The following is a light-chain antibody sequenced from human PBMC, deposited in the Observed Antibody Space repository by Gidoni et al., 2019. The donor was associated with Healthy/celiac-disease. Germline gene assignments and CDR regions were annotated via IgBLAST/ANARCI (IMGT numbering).Light chain of an antibody. CDR3: QQYYSTPPS. J-gene: IGKJ2*03. V-gene: IGKV4-1*01. CDR1: QSVLYSPNNKNY. CDR2: WAS. Sequence: DIVMTQSPDSLAVSLGERATINCKSSQSVLYSPNNKNYLAWYQQQPGQPPKLLIYWASTRESGVPVRFSGSGSGTDFTLTISSLHAEDVAVYYCQQYYSTPPSFGQXTKLEIK.